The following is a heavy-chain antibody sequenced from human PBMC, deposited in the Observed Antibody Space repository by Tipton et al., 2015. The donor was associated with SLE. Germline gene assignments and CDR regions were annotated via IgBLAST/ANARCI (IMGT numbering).Heavy chain of an antibody. CDR2: IYYSGKA. CDR1: GGSISSSEYF. J-gene: IGHJ5*02. D-gene: IGHD3-3*01. V-gene: IGHV4-39*07. Sequence: TLSLTCTVSGGSISSSEYFWGWIRQPPGKGLEWIGSIYYSGKANYKPSLKSRVSMSVDMSKNQFSLTLSSVTAADTAVYYCARLSAYYRVFDLWGQGTLVTVSS. CDR3: ARLSAYYRVFDL.